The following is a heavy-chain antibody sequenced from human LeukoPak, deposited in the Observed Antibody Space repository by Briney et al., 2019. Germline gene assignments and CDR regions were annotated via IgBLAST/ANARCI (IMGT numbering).Heavy chain of an antibody. Sequence: GESLRLSCAASGFTFSNHWMHWVRQVSGKGLVWVSRINTDGSDTSDAHSVDVRFTISRHNARNTLYLQMNSLRPEDTAVYYCARNNWGIDDWGQGTLVTVSS. V-gene: IGHV3-74*01. D-gene: IGHD7-27*01. CDR3: ARNNWGIDD. CDR2: INTDGSDT. CDR1: GFTFSNHW. J-gene: IGHJ4*02.